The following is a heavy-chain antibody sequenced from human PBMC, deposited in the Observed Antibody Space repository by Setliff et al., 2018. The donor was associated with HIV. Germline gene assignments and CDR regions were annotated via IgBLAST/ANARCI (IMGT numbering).Heavy chain of an antibody. D-gene: IGHD3-22*01. CDR2: ISGSGGST. CDR1: GLTFSDYA. V-gene: IGHV3-23*01. CDR3: VKESVVVYDSPY. J-gene: IGHJ4*02. Sequence: PGGSLRLSCAASGLTFSDYAMSWVRQAPGKGLEWVSAISGSGGSTNYADSVKGRFTISRDNSKNTLFLEMNSLRGEDTAFYYCVKESVVVYDSPYWGQGTLVTVSS.